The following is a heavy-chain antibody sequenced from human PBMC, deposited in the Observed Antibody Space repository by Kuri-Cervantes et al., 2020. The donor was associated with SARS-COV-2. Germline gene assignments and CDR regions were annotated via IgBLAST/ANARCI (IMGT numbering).Heavy chain of an antibody. CDR3: AREGGGDPLVLGFGVVIHDAFDI. CDR2: ISAYNGNT. Sequence: ASVKVSCKASGYTFTSYGISWVRQAPGQGLEWMGWISAYNGNTNYAQKLQGRVTMTTDTSTSTAYMELRSLRSDVTAVYYCAREGGGDPLVLGFGVVIHDAFDIWGQGTMVTVSS. CDR1: GYTFTSYG. J-gene: IGHJ3*02. D-gene: IGHD3-3*01. V-gene: IGHV1-18*01.